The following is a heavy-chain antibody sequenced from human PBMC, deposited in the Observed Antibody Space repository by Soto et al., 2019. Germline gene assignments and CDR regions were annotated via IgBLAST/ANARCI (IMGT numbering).Heavy chain of an antibody. J-gene: IGHJ6*02. V-gene: IGHV1-69*01. CDR3: AFPPRTGYQYGMDV. CDR1: GGTFSSYA. CDR2: IIPIFYTP. Sequence: QVQLVQSGAEVKKPGSSVKVSCKASGGTFSSYAISWVRQAPGQGLEWMGGIIPIFYTPSYAQKFQGRVTITADESTSTAYMELASMRSDDTAVYYCAFPPRTGYQYGMDVWGQGTTVTVSS.